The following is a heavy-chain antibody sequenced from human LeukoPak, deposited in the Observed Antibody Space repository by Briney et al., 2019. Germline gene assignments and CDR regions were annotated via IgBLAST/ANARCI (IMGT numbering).Heavy chain of an antibody. CDR3: AKPPPRSGSYSPGVY. CDR1: GFTFSSYA. J-gene: IGHJ4*02. V-gene: IGHV3-23*01. CDR2: ISGSGGST. Sequence: GGSLRLSCAASGFTFSSYALSWVRQAPGKGLEWVSAISGSGGSTYYADSVKGRFTISRDNSKNTLYLQMNSLRAEDTAVYYCAKPPPRSGSYSPGVYWGQGTLVTVSS. D-gene: IGHD1-26*01.